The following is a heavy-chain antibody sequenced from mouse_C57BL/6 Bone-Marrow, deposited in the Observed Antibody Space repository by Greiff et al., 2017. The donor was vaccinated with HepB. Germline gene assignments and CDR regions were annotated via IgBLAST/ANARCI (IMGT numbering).Heavy chain of an antibody. CDR2: IDPSDSYT. J-gene: IGHJ4*01. D-gene: IGHD4-1*02. CDR3: ASSNWDDYAMDY. V-gene: IGHV1-69*01. CDR1: GYTFTSYW. Sequence: QVQLQQPGAELVMPGASVKLSCKASGYTFTSYWMHWVKQRPRQGLEWIGEIDPSDSYTNYNQKFKGKSTLTVDKSSSTAYMQLSSLTSEDSAVYYCASSNWDDYAMDYWGQGTSVTVSS.